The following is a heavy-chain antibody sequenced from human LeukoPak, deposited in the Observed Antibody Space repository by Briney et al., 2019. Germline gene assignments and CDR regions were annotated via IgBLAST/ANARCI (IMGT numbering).Heavy chain of an antibody. Sequence: SETLSLTCTVSGGSISSGDYYWSWIRQPPGKGLEWIGYIYYTGSPNYNPSLKSRVTISVDTSKNHFSLKLSSVTAADTAVYYCARGAAPFQHWGQGTLVTVSS. J-gene: IGHJ1*01. D-gene: IGHD2-15*01. CDR1: GGSISSGDYY. CDR3: ARGAAPFQH. CDR2: IYYTGSP. V-gene: IGHV4-61*03.